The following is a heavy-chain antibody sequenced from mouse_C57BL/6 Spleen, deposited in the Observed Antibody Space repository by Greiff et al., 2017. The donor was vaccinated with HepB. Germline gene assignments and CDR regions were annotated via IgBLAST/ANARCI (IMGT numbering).Heavy chain of an antibody. J-gene: IGHJ2*01. CDR3: ARDPYGNYGY. CDR1: GYSISSGYY. Sequence: EVQLQQSGPGLVKPSQSLSLTCSVTGYSISSGYYWNWIRQFPGNKLEWMGYISYDGSNNYNPSLKNRISITRDTSKNQFFLKLNSVTTEDTATYYCARDPYGNYGYWGQGTTLTVSS. CDR2: ISYDGSN. D-gene: IGHD2-1*01. V-gene: IGHV3-6*01.